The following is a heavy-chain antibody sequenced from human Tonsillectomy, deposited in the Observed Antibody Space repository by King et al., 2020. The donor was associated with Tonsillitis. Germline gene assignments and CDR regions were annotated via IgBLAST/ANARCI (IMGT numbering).Heavy chain of an antibody. CDR2: IHSSGNT. CDR3: ASDSAIRGVIWFDP. V-gene: IGHV4-4*07. Sequence: VQLQESGPGLVKPSETLSLTCTVSGGSISDYYWTWIRQPAGKGLEWIGRIHSSGNTNYKPSLKSRVTMSVDASKNQFSLNLSSVTAADTAVYYCASDSAIRGVIWFDPWGQGTLVTVSP. D-gene: IGHD3-10*01. CDR1: GGSISDYY. J-gene: IGHJ5*02.